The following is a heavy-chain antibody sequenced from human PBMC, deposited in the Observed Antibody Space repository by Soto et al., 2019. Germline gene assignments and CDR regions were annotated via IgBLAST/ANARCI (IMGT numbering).Heavy chain of an antibody. V-gene: IGHV3-23*01. Sequence: EVQLLESGGGLVQPGGSLRLSCAASGFTFSTYAMNWVRQAPGKGLDWVSGISGSGDSTYYADSVKGRFTVSRDKSKNTLYLQMNRLRAEDTAVFYCAKERSSGWSFDYWGQGTLVTVSS. CDR3: AKERSSGWSFDY. CDR1: GFTFSTYA. J-gene: IGHJ4*02. D-gene: IGHD6-19*01. CDR2: ISGSGDST.